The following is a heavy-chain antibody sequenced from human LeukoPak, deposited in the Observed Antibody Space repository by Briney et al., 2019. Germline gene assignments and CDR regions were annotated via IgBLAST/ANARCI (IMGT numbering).Heavy chain of an antibody. CDR2: IYSGGST. CDR3: ARDDIHGYFLDY. Sequence: TGGSLRLSCAASGFTVSSNYMSWVRQAPGKGLEWVSVIYSGGSTYYADSVKGRFTISRDNSKNTLYLQMNSLRAEDTAVYYCARDDIHGYFLDYWGQGTLVAVSS. D-gene: IGHD5-24*01. V-gene: IGHV3-66*01. J-gene: IGHJ4*02. CDR1: GFTVSSNY.